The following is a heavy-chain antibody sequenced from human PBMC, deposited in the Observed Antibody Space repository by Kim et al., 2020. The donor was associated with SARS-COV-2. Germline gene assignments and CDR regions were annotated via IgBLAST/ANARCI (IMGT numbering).Heavy chain of an antibody. CDR1: GGSISSSSYY. D-gene: IGHD2-2*02. CDR3: ARQRAPKEYPHCSSTSCYTVWFDP. V-gene: IGHV4-39*01. Sequence: SETLSLTCTVSGGSISSSSYYWGWIRQPPGKGLEWIGSIYYSGSTYYNPSLKSRVTISVDTSKNQFSLKLSSVTAADTAVYYCARQRAPKEYPHCSSTSCYTVWFDPWGQGTLVTVSS. J-gene: IGHJ5*02. CDR2: IYYSGST.